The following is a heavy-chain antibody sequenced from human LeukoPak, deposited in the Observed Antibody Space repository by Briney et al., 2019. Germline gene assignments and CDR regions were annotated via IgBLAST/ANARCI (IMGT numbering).Heavy chain of an antibody. CDR2: IVVGSGNT. CDR3: AADRDYYGSGSYYRVDY. D-gene: IGHD3-10*01. Sequence: GASVKVSCKASGFTFTSSAVQWVRQARGQRLEWIGWIVVGSGNTNYAQKFQERVTITRDMSTSTAYMELSSLRSEDTAVYYCAADRDYYGSGSYYRVDYWGQGTLVTVSS. CDR1: GFTFTSSA. J-gene: IGHJ4*02. V-gene: IGHV1-58*01.